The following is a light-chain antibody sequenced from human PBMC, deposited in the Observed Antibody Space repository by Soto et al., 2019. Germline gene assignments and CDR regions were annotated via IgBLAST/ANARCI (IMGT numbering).Light chain of an antibody. Sequence: IQITQSPSSLSASIGDRVNITCRASQALSNYLAWYQQKPGKAPDLLIYSASTLQSGVPSRFSGSGSETEFSLTIRALQPEDFATYYCQQLSRYPLTFGGGTKVDI. V-gene: IGKV1-9*01. CDR1: QALSNY. CDR3: QQLSRYPLT. CDR2: SAS. J-gene: IGKJ4*01.